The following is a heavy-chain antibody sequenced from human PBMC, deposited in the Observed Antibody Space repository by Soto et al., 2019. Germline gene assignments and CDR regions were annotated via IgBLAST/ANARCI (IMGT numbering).Heavy chain of an antibody. Sequence: SETLSLTCTVSGGSISSSSYYWGWIRQPPGKGLEWIGSIYYSGSTYYNPSLKSRVTISVDTSKNQFSLKLSSVTAADTAVYYCARDLVRAYYGMDVWGQGTTVT. J-gene: IGHJ6*02. CDR2: IYYSGST. V-gene: IGHV4-39*02. CDR1: GGSISSSSYY. CDR3: ARDLVRAYYGMDV. D-gene: IGHD3-10*01.